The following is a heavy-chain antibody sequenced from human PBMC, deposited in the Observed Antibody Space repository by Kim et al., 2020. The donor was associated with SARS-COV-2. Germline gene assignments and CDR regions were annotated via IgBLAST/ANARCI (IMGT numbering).Heavy chain of an antibody. V-gene: IGHV3-23*01. J-gene: IGHJ3*02. CDR3: ARGGSHYPSAFDM. Sequence: YADSVKGRLTNSRDNSKTTLFRQMNSLRAEDTAVYYCARGGSHYPSAFDMWGQGTMVTVAS. D-gene: IGHD1-26*01.